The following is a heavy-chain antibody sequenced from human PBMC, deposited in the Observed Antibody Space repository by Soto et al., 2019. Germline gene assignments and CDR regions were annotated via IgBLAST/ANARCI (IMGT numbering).Heavy chain of an antibody. Sequence: EVQLLESGGGLGQPGGSLRLSCAASGFTFSSYAMSWVRQAPGKGLEWVSAISGSGGSTYYADSVKGRFTISNDNSKNSLYLQMSSLRAGDAAVYYCAKGESGVIDIWGQGTMVTVSS. CDR1: GFTFSSYA. D-gene: IGHD1-26*01. J-gene: IGHJ3*02. CDR2: ISGSGGST. V-gene: IGHV3-23*01. CDR3: AKGESGVIDI.